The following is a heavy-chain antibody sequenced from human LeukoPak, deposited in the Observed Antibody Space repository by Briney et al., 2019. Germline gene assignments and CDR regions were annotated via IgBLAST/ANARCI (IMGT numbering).Heavy chain of an antibody. CDR1: GGTFSSYA. V-gene: IGHV1-69*06. J-gene: IGHJ5*02. D-gene: IGHD3-22*01. CDR2: IIPIFGTA. Sequence: GASVKVSCKASGGTFSSYAISWVRQAPGQGLEWMGRIIPIFGTANYAQKFQGRVTITADKSTSTAYMELSSLRSEDTAVYYCARDGYYYDSSDYYYDWFDPWGQGTLVTVSS. CDR3: ARDGYYYDSSDYYYDWFDP.